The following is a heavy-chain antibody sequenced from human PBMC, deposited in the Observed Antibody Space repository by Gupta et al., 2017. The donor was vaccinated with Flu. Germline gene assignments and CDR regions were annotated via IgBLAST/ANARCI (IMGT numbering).Heavy chain of an antibody. V-gene: IGHV1-2*02. J-gene: IGHJ4*02. Sequence: QVQLVQSGAEVKKHGASVKVSCKASGYTFTGYYVHWVRQAPGQGLQWMGWINPQSGGSNSAQKFQGRVTMMRDTSISTAYMELSSLTSDDTAVYYCARAGVSSWHSPYYFDFWGQGTLVSVSS. D-gene: IGHD6-19*01. CDR3: ARAGVSSWHSPYYFDF. CDR2: INPQSGGS. CDR1: GYTFTGYY.